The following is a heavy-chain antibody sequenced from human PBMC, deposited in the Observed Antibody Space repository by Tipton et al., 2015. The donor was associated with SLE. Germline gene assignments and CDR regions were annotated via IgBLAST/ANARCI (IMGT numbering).Heavy chain of an antibody. CDR2: IYSGGST. D-gene: IGHD3-10*01. CDR1: GFTVSSNY. J-gene: IGHJ4*02. V-gene: IGHV3-66*01. Sequence: SLRLSCAASGFTVSSNYMSWVRQAPGKGLEWLSVIYSGGSTYYADSVKGRFTISRDNSKNTLYLQMNSLRAEDTAVYYCASLKQGSYWGQGTLVTVSS. CDR3: ASLKQGSY.